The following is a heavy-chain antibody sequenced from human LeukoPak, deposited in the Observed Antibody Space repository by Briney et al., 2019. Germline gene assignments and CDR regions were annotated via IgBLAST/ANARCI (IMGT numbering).Heavy chain of an antibody. D-gene: IGHD5-18*01. V-gene: IGHV1-46*01. Sequence: GASVKVSCKASGYTFTSYYMHWVRQAPGQGLEWMGIINPSGGGTSYAQKFQGRVTMTRDMSTSTDYMELSSLRSEDTAVYYCARDNSVEDTAWWFDTWGQGTLVTVSS. CDR3: ARDNSVEDTAWWFDT. CDR1: GYTFTSYY. J-gene: IGHJ5*02. CDR2: INPSGGGT.